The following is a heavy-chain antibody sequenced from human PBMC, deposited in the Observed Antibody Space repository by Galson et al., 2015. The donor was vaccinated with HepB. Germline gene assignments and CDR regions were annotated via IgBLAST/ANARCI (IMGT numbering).Heavy chain of an antibody. CDR1: GFTFSSYSM. CDR2: IYHSGST. V-gene: IGHV4-4*02. J-gene: IGHJ5*02. CDR3: ARRFDP. Sequence: SLRLSCAASGFTFSSYSMNWVRQPPGKGLEWIGEIYHSGSTNYNPSLKSRVTISVDKSKNQFSLKLSSVTAADTAVYYCARRFDPWGQGTLVTVSS.